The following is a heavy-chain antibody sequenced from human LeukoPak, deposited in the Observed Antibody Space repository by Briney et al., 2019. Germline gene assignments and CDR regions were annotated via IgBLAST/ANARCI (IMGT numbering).Heavy chain of an antibody. CDR2: ISGSGGST. J-gene: IGHJ4*02. CDR1: GFTVSSNY. Sequence: GGSLRLSCAASGFTVSSNYMNWVRQAPGKGLEWVSVISGSGGSTYYADFVKGRFTISRDNSKNTLYLQMNTVRAEDTAVYYCAKDHSTDWYDWSYWGQGTLVTVSS. CDR3: AKDHSTDWYDWSY. D-gene: IGHD6-19*01. V-gene: IGHV3-23*01.